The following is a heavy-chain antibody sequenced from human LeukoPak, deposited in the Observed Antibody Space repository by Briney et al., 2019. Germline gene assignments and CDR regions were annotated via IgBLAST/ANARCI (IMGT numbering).Heavy chain of an antibody. V-gene: IGHV3-21*01. CDR2: ISSSSTSI. CDR1: GFTFSSYS. CDR3: ARVPNIVGGSGMDV. D-gene: IGHD2-15*01. J-gene: IGHJ6*04. Sequence: GGSLRLSCAASGFTFSSYSMNWGRQAPGKGLGWVSSISSSSTSIYYADSVKGRFTISRDNAKNSLYLQMNSLRAEDTAVYYCARVPNIVGGSGMDVWGKGTTVTVSS.